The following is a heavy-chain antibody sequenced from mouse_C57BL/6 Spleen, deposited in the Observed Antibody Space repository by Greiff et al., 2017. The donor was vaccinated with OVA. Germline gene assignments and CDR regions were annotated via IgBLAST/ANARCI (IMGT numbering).Heavy chain of an antibody. CDR3: AITTVVAPYYAMDY. D-gene: IGHD1-1*01. Sequence: VQLQQSGAELVKPGASVKLSCKASGYTFTSYWMHWVKQRPGRGLEWIGRIDPNSGGTKYNEKFKSKATLTVDKPSSTAYMQLSSLTSEDSAVYYCAITTVVAPYYAMDYWGQGTSVTVSS. V-gene: IGHV1-72*01. J-gene: IGHJ4*01. CDR2: IDPNSGGT. CDR1: GYTFTSYW.